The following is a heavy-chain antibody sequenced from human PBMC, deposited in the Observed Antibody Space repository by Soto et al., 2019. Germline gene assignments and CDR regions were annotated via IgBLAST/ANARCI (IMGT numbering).Heavy chain of an antibody. CDR3: AKDGYCSGGSCYSTPRV. V-gene: IGHV3-23*01. D-gene: IGHD2-15*01. CDR2: ISGSGGST. J-gene: IGHJ6*02. CDR1: GVTCSSHA. Sequence: GGSLRLSCAGSGVTCSSHAMSLSPQAPGKGLEWVSAISGSGGSTYYADSVKGRFTISRDNSKNTLYLQMNSLRAEDTAVYYCAKDGYCSGGSCYSTPRVWGQGT.